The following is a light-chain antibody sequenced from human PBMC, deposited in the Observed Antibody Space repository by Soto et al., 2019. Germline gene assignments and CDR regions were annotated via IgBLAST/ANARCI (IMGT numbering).Light chain of an antibody. CDR3: MQATQLRT. CDR1: RSLVASDGNAC. J-gene: IGKJ5*01. V-gene: IGKV2-24*01. Sequence: EIVLTQTPLLSPVTLGQPASISCRSSRSLVASDGNACLTWLHQRPGQPPRPLIYKVSQRLSGVPDRFSGSGAGTDFTLHISRVEAEEVGTYFCMQATQLRTFGQGTRLEIK. CDR2: KVS.